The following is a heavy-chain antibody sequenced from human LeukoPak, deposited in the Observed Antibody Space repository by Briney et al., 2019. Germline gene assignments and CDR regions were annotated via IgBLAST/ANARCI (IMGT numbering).Heavy chain of an antibody. CDR3: AADCSGGSCYDY. CDR2: IVVGSGNT. CDR1: GFTFTSSA. Sequence: GASVKVSCKASGFTFTSSAMQWVRQARGQRLELIGWIVVGSGNTNYAQKFQERVTITRDMSTSTAYMELSSLRSEDTAVYYCAADCSGGSCYDYWGQGTLVNVSS. J-gene: IGHJ4*02. V-gene: IGHV1-58*02. D-gene: IGHD2-15*01.